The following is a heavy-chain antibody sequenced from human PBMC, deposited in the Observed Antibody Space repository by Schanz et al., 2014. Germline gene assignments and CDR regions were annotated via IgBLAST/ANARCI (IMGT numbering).Heavy chain of an antibody. CDR2: IYYDGSDK. D-gene: IGHD1-26*01. V-gene: IGHV3-33*06. CDR3: VKDLQRELLRDDHYYGMDV. J-gene: IGHJ6*02. Sequence: QAQLVESGGGVVQPGRSLRLSCAASGFTFNNYGMHWVRQAPGKGLEWVALIYYDGSDKYYADSVKGRFTTSRDNSKNTMSLHMNSLRAEDTAVYYCVKDLQRELLRDDHYYGMDVWGQGTTVTVS. CDR1: GFTFNNYG.